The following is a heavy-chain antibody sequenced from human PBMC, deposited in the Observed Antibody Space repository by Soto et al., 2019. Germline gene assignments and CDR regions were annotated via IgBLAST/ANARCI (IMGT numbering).Heavy chain of an antibody. Sequence: GGSLRLSCAASGFTFSSYAMSWVRQAPGRGLEWVSPISGSGGGTFYADSVKGRFTISRDNSKNTLYLQMNSLRAEDTAVYYCAKSTTYYYDSSGYYYFDYWGQGTLVTVSS. CDR3: AKSTTYYYDSSGYYYFDY. D-gene: IGHD3-22*01. J-gene: IGHJ4*02. V-gene: IGHV3-23*01. CDR2: ISGSGGGT. CDR1: GFTFSSYA.